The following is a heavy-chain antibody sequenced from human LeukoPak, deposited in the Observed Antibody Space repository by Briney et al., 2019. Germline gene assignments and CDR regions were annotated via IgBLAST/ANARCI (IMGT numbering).Heavy chain of an antibody. CDR2: ISYDGSNK. D-gene: IGHD6-19*01. V-gene: IGHV3-30*18. Sequence: PGGSLRLSCAASGFTFSSYGMHWVRQAPGKGLEWVAVISYDGSNKYYADSVKGRFTISSDNSKNTLYLQMNSLRAEDTAVYYCAKDRSSGMGYYYGMDVWGQGTTVTVSS. CDR1: GFTFSSYG. J-gene: IGHJ6*02. CDR3: AKDRSSGMGYYYGMDV.